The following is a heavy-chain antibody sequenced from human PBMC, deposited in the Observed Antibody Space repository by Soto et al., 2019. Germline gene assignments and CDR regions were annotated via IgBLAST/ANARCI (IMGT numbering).Heavy chain of an antibody. J-gene: IGHJ6*02. CDR3: ARDSSSSTTVTTYHYYYGMDV. Sequence: ASVKVSCKASGYTFTGYYMHWVRQAPGQGLEWMGWINPNSGGTNYAQKFQGWVTMTRDTSISTAYMELSRLRSDDTAVYYCARDSSSSTTVTTYHYYYGMDVWGQGTTVTVSS. D-gene: IGHD4-17*01. CDR2: INPNSGGT. CDR1: GYTFTGYY. V-gene: IGHV1-2*04.